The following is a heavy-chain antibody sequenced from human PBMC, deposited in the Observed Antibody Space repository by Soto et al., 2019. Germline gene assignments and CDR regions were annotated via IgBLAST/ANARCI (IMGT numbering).Heavy chain of an antibody. Sequence: RASLKLSCKASGYSFTIYAMHWVRQAPGQRLEWIGWINAGNGNTKYSQKFQGRVTITRDTSASTAYMELSSLRSEDTVVYYCARPYCTSGVCYAYGYWGKGTLVPVSP. CDR3: ARPYCTSGVCYAYGY. J-gene: IGHJ4*02. V-gene: IGHV1-3*01. D-gene: IGHD2-8*01. CDR1: GYSFTIYA. CDR2: INAGNGNT.